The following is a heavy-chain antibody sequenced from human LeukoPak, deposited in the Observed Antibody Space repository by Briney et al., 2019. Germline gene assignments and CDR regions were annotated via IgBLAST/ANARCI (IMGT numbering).Heavy chain of an antibody. J-gene: IGHJ4*02. CDR2: ISSSGSTI. V-gene: IGHV3-11*01. Sequence: GGSLRLSCAASGFTFSDYYMSWIRQAPGKGLEWVLYISSSGSTIYYADSVKGRFTISRDNAKNSLYLQMNSLRAEDTAVYYCARDARIAAAPGEDYWGQGTLVTVSS. CDR1: GFTFSDYY. D-gene: IGHD6-13*01. CDR3: ARDARIAAAPGEDY.